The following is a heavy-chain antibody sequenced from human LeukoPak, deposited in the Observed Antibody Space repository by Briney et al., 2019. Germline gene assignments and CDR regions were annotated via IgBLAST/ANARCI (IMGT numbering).Heavy chain of an antibody. V-gene: IGHV3-21*06. J-gene: IGHJ2*01. CDR1: GFIFSSYN. CDR2: ISSRSRDV. D-gene: IGHD4-17*01. Sequence: PGGSLRLSCTASGFIFSSYNMNWVRQAPGKGLEWVSSISSRSRDVYYADSVKGRFTISRDNTKSSLFLQMDSLRAEDTAVYYCASTIVTTVYPPGWYFDLWGRGTQVTVSS. CDR3: ASTIVTTVYPPGWYFDL.